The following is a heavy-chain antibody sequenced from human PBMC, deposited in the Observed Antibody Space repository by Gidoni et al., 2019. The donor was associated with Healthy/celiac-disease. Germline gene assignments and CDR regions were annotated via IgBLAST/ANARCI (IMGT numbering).Heavy chain of an antibody. D-gene: IGHD3-10*01. CDR1: GGSFSGYY. Sequence: QVQLQQWGAGLLKPSETLSLTCAVHGGSFSGYYWSWIRQPPGKGLEWIGEINHSGSTNYNPSLKSRVTISVDTSKNQFSLKLSSVTAAGTAVYYCARGRKRWFRELAPDYYYYYMDVWGKGTTVTVSS. J-gene: IGHJ6*03. CDR3: ARGRKRWFRELAPDYYYYYMDV. V-gene: IGHV4-34*01. CDR2: INHSGST.